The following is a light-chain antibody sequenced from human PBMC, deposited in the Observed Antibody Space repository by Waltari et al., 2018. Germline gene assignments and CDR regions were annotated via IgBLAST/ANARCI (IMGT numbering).Light chain of an antibody. V-gene: IGKV3-11*01. Sequence: EIVLTQSPATLSLSPGERATLSCRASQSVSSYLAWYQQKPGQAPRLLIYDASNRATGIPARFSGSGSGTDFTLTISSLESEDFAVYYCQQRRNWLYTFGQGTKLEIK. CDR1: QSVSSY. CDR3: QQRRNWLYT. J-gene: IGKJ2*01. CDR2: DAS.